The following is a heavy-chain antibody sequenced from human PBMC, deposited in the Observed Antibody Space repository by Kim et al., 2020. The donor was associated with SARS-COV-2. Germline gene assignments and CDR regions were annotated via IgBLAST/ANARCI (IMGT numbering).Heavy chain of an antibody. D-gene: IGHD6-13*01. Sequence: LKSRVTMSVDTSNNQFSLKLSAVTAADTAVYYCAMHVGRLFIAAAPYYFDYWGQGTLVTVSS. J-gene: IGHJ4*02. CDR3: AMHVGRLFIAAAPYYFDY. V-gene: IGHV4-39*01.